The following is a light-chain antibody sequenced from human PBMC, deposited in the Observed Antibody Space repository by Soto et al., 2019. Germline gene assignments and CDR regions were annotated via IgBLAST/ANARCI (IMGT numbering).Light chain of an antibody. J-gene: IGKJ1*01. CDR2: DAS. CDR1: QSVSSSY. V-gene: IGKV3-20*01. Sequence: EIVLTQSPGTLSLSPGERATLSCRASQSVSSSYLAWYQQKPGQAPRLLIFDASSRATGISDRFSGSGSGTDCPLTISRLEPEDFAVYYGQQYGRSPWTFGQGTKVEVK. CDR3: QQYGRSPWT.